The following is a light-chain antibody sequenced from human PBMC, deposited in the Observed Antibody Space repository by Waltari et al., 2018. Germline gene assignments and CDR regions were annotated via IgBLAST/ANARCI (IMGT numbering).Light chain of an antibody. V-gene: IGLV2-23*02. CDR3: CSYVGSAISV. CDR1: SSGIGKYNL. J-gene: IGLJ3*02. Sequence: QSALTQTASVSGSPGPAITISCSGTSSGIGKYNLFSWYQQHPGKAPTLIIYDVNKRPSGVSNRFSGSKSGNTAFLTISGLQTADEADYYCCSYVGSAISVFGGGTKLTVL. CDR2: DVN.